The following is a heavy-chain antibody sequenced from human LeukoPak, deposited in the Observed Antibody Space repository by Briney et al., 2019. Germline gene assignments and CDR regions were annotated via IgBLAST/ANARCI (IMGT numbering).Heavy chain of an antibody. CDR1: GYTFTGYY. CDR3: ARNRGIAARRSTSSNWFDP. Sequence: GASVKVSCKASGYTFTGYYMHWVRQAPGQGLEWMGWINPNSGGTNYAQKFQGRVTMTRDTSISTAYMELSRLRSDDTAVYYCARNRGIAARRSTSSNWFDPWGQGTLVTVSS. CDR2: INPNSGGT. V-gene: IGHV1-2*02. J-gene: IGHJ5*02. D-gene: IGHD6-6*01.